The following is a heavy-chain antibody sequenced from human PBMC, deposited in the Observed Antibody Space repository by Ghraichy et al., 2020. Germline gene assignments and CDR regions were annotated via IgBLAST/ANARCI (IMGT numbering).Heavy chain of an antibody. V-gene: IGHV4-59*08. CDR2: IHYSGST. D-gene: IGHD6-13*01. CDR1: GGSISSYY. CDR3: AGDQNNNSWSYY. Sequence: SQTLSLTCTVSGGSISSYYWTWIRQPPGKGLEWIGYIHYSGSTSYNPSLKSRVTISIDMSKNQFSLKLTSVTAADTAVYYCAGDQNNNSWSYYWVQGTLVTDSS. J-gene: IGHJ4*02.